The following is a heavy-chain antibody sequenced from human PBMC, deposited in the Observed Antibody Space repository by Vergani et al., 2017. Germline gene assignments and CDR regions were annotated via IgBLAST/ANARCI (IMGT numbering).Heavy chain of an antibody. J-gene: IGHJ4*02. V-gene: IGHV4-4*02. CDR3: ARDGSRYGDYEYYFDY. Sequence: QLQLQESGSGLVKPSQTLSLTCAVSGGSISSSNWWSWVRQPPGKGLEWIGEIYHSGSTNYNPSLKSRVTISVDKSKNQFSLKLSSVTAADTAVYYCARDGSRYGDYEYYFDYWGQGTLVTVSS. CDR1: GGSISSSNW. D-gene: IGHD4-17*01. CDR2: IYHSGST.